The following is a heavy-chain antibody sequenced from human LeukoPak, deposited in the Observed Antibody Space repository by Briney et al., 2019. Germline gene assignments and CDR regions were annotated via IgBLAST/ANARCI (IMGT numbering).Heavy chain of an antibody. CDR2: IYYSGST. Sequence: SETLSLTCSVSGGSISSYYWSWIRQPPGKGLEWIGYIYYSGSTNYNPSLKSRVTISVDTSKNQFSLNLSSVTAADTAVYYCARRIAAADAFDYWGQGTLVTVSS. V-gene: IGHV4-59*08. J-gene: IGHJ4*02. CDR3: ARRIAAADAFDY. D-gene: IGHD6-13*01. CDR1: GGSISSYY.